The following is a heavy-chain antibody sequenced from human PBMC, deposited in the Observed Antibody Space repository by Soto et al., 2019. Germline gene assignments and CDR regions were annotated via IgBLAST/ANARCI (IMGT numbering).Heavy chain of an antibody. CDR3: ARPPGSGDLFFDY. CDR2: IIPIFGTA. CDR1: GGTFSSYA. V-gene: IGHV1-69*06. Sequence: SVKVSCKASGGTFSSYAISWVRQAPGQGLEWMGGIIPIFGTANYAQKFQGRVTMTANTSTSTAYMELSSLRSEDTAVYYCARPPGSGDLFFDYWGQGTLVTVSS. J-gene: IGHJ4*02. D-gene: IGHD4-17*01.